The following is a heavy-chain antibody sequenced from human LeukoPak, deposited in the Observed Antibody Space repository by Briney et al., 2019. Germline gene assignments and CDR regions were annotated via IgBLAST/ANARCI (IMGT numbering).Heavy chain of an antibody. CDR3: ARESPDYGDYFVGPFDH. CDR1: GFTFSTYE. Sequence: GGSLRLSCAASGFTFSTYEMNWVRQAPGKGLEWVSYISTSSRTIYYADSVKGRFTISRDNAKNSLYLQMNSLRAEDTAVYYCARESPDYGDYFVGPFDHWGQGTLVTVSS. CDR2: ISTSSRTI. V-gene: IGHV3-48*03. D-gene: IGHD4-17*01. J-gene: IGHJ5*02.